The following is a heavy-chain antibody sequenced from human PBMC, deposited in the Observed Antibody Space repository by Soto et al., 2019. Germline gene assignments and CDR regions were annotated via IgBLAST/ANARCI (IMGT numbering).Heavy chain of an antibody. V-gene: IGHV3-30*03. CDR2: ISYDSTKT. CDR3: ARTRSAWSDFHYYSLDV. Sequence: GGSLRLSCAASGFTFNSYGMHWVRQGPGNGLEWVAFISYDSTKTYYADSVKGRFTISRDNSNSALYVQMNSLTGEDTAVYYCARTRSAWSDFHYYSLDVWGQGTTVTVSS. J-gene: IGHJ6*02. CDR1: GFTFNSYG. D-gene: IGHD1-26*01.